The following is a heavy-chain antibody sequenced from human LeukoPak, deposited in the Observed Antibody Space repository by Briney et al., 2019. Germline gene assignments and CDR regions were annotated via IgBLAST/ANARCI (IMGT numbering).Heavy chain of an antibody. Sequence: ASVKVSCKASGYTFTGYYMHWVRQAPGQGLEWMGWINPNSGGTNYAQKFQGRVTMTRDTSISTAYMELSRLRSDDTAVYYCARGPPYYYDSSGYHTGGYWFDPWGQGTLVTVSS. CDR1: GYTFTGYY. D-gene: IGHD3-22*01. J-gene: IGHJ5*02. V-gene: IGHV1-2*02. CDR3: ARGPPYYYDSSGYHTGGYWFDP. CDR2: INPNSGGT.